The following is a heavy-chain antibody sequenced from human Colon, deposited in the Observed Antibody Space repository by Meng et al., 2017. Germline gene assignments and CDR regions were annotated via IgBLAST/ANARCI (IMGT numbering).Heavy chain of an antibody. V-gene: IGHV4-34*01. J-gene: IGHJ4*02. Sequence: QRHQRQWGARLLNPSEPPAPPAGVFGGSFSDYHLTWIRQPPGKGLEWVGEIHPSGSTYYSPSLQSRVTITLDTSKNQFSLTLSSMTAADTAVYYCARGVDWAKSGNFWGQGTLVTVSS. D-gene: IGHD3-9*01. CDR1: GGSFSDYH. CDR2: IHPSGST. CDR3: ARGVDWAKSGNF.